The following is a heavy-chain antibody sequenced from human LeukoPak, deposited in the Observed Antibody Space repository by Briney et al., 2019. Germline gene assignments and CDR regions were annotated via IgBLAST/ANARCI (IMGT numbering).Heavy chain of an antibody. J-gene: IGHJ4*02. CDR2: IRSKGNNYAT. V-gene: IGHV3-73*01. CDR3: TSGIPDY. Sequence: GGSLRLSCAASGFIFSDSAIQWVRQASGKGLEWVGRIRSKGNNYATAYAASVEGRFTISRDDSNNTAYLQMNSLKTEDTAVYYCTSGIPDYWGQGTLVTVSS. D-gene: IGHD1-26*01. CDR1: GFIFSDSA.